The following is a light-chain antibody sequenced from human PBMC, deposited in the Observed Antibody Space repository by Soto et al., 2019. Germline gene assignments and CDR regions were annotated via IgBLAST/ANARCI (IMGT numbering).Light chain of an antibody. CDR2: SND. CDR1: RPNIGSNT. V-gene: IGLV1-44*01. J-gene: IGLJ2*01. Sequence: QSVLTQPPSASGTPGQRVTMSCSGSRPNIGSNTVNWYQQFPGTAPKVLIYSNDQRPSGVPDRFSGSKSDTSASLAISGLQSEDEADYYCAAWDDSLNVVVFGGGTKLTVL. CDR3: AAWDDSLNVVV.